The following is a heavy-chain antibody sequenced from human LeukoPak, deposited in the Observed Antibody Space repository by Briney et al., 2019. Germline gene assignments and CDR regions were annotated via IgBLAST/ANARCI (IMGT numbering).Heavy chain of an antibody. CDR3: APQQTYSPYNWFDP. D-gene: IGHD5-12*01. CDR2: MKRDGSEI. CDR1: GFTFSTYW. J-gene: IGHJ5*02. Sequence: GGSLRLSCSASGFTFSTYWMSWVRQAPGKGLEWVANMKRDGSEIYYVDSVKGRFTISRDNAKNTLYLQMNSLRAEDTAVYYCAPQQTYSPYNWFDPWGQGTLVTVSS. V-gene: IGHV3-7*01.